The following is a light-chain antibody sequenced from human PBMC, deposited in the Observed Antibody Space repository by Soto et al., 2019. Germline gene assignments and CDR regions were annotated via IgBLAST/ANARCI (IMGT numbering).Light chain of an antibody. CDR3: QQYNTWT. CDR2: DAS. J-gene: IGKJ1*01. CDR1: QSIGTW. V-gene: IGKV1-5*01. Sequence: DIQMTQSPSTLSASVGDGVTITCRASQSIGTWLAWYQQKPGKAPKLLIHDASSSESGVPSRFSGSGSGTEFTLTISSLQPDDFATYYCQQYNTWTFGQGTKVEIK.